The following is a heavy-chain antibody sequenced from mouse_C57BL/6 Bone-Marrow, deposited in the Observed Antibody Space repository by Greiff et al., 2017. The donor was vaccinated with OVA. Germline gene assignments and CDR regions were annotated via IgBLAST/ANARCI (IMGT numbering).Heavy chain of an antibody. J-gene: IGHJ2*01. V-gene: IGHV5-6*01. CDR1: GFTFSSYG. CDR3: ARHGDYGSFFDY. Sequence: EVQRVESGGDLVKPGGSLKLSCAASGFTFSSYGMSWVRQTPDKRLEWVATISSGGSYTYYPDSVKGRFTISRDTAKNTLYLQMSSLKSEDTAMYDCARHGDYGSFFDYWGQGTTLTVSS. CDR2: ISSGGSYT. D-gene: IGHD1-1*01.